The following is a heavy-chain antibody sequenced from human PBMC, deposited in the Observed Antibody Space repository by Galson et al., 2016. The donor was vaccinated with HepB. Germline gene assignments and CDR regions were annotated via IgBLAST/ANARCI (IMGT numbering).Heavy chain of an antibody. J-gene: IGHJ4*02. CDR1: GFTLINYA. D-gene: IGHD3-22*01. V-gene: IGHV3-64D*06. Sequence: SLRLSCAASGFTLINYAMHWVRQAPGKGLEYVSTISTNGGYTNYADSVKGRFTISRDNSKNTLYLQMSSLRPEDTAAYYCVKGGYYDRKGFDYWGQGTLVTVSS. CDR3: VKGGYYDRKGFDY. CDR2: ISTNGGYT.